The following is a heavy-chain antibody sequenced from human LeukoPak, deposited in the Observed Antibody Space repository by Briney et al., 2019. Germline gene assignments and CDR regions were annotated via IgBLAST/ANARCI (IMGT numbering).Heavy chain of an antibody. D-gene: IGHD6-13*01. CDR2: ISSGGSTI. V-gene: IGHV3-48*03. Sequence: VGSLRLSCAASGFTFSSYEMNWVRQAPGKGLESVSYISSGGSTIYYADSVKARFIISRDNAKNSVYLQVNSLRAEDTAVYYCARGGLAAGGARYFEDWGQRTLVTVSS. CDR1: GFTFSSYE. CDR3: ARGGLAAGGARYFED. J-gene: IGHJ4*02.